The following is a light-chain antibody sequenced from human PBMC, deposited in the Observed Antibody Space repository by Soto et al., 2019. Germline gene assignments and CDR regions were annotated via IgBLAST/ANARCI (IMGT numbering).Light chain of an antibody. CDR1: SSNIGSNY. CDR2: RNN. Sequence: QSVLTQPPSASGTPGQRVTISCSGSSSNIGSNYVYWYQQLPGTAPKLLIYRNNQRPSGVPDRFSGSKSGTSASLAISGLRSEDEADYYCAAWDDSLRGPVFGGGTQLT. V-gene: IGLV1-47*01. J-gene: IGLJ7*01. CDR3: AAWDDSLRGPV.